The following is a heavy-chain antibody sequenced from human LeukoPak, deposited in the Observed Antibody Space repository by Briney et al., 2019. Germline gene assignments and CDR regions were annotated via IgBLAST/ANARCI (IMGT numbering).Heavy chain of an antibody. Sequence: GASVKVSCKASGYTFTSYDINWVRQATGQGLEWMGWMNPNSGNTGYAQKFQGRVTMTRNTSISTAYMELSSLRSEDTAVYYRARSYYDILTGWDAFDIWGQGTMVTVSS. J-gene: IGHJ3*02. V-gene: IGHV1-8*01. D-gene: IGHD3-9*01. CDR2: MNPNSGNT. CDR3: ARSYYDILTGWDAFDI. CDR1: GYTFTSYD.